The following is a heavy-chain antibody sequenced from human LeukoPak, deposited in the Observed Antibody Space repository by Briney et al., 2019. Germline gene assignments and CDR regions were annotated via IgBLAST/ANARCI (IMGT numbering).Heavy chain of an antibody. CDR2: IYTSGST. CDR3: ARGYYGDYDLRLDY. D-gene: IGHD4-17*01. Sequence: SETLSLTCTVSGGSISSYYWSWIRQPAGKGLEWIGRIYTSGSTNYNPSLKSRVTMSVATSKNQFSLKLSSVPAADTAVYYCARGYYGDYDLRLDYWGQGTLVTVSS. V-gene: IGHV4-4*07. J-gene: IGHJ4*02. CDR1: GGSISSYY.